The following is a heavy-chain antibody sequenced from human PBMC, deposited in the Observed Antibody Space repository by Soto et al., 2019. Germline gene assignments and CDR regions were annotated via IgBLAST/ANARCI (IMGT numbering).Heavy chain of an antibody. V-gene: IGHV4-39*01. CDR1: GGSISSSSYY. D-gene: IGHD6-6*01. J-gene: IGHJ4*02. CDR2: IYYSGNT. Sequence: SETLSLTCTVSGGSISSSSYYWGWIRQPPGKGLEWIGSIYYSGNTYYNPSLRSRVTISVDTSKNQFSLKLSSVTAADTAVYYCARRSSSYYFDYWGQGTLVTVSS. CDR3: ARRSSSYYFDY.